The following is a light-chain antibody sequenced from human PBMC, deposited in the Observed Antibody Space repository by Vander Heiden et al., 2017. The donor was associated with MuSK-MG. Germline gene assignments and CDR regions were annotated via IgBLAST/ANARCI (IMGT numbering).Light chain of an antibody. CDR1: SSNIGSNY. Sequence: QSVLTQPPSASGTPWQRVTITCSGSSSNIGSNYVYWYQQLPGTAPKLLIYSNIQRPSGVPDRFSGSKSGTSASLAISGLRSEDEADYYCAAWDDSLSGWVFGGGTKLTVL. CDR3: AAWDDSLSGWV. CDR2: SNI. V-gene: IGLV1-47*02. J-gene: IGLJ3*02.